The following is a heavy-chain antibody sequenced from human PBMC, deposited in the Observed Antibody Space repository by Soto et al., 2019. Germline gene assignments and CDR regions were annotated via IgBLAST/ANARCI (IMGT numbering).Heavy chain of an antibody. J-gene: IGHJ3*02. V-gene: IGHV1-3*01. CDR2: INAGNGNT. CDR3: AREKGFSDSSGYNAFDI. CDR1: GYTFTSYA. Sequence: ASVKVSCKASGYTFTSYAMHWVRQAPGQRLEWMGWINAGNGNTKYSQKFQGRVTITRDTSASTAYMELSSLRSEDTDVYYGAREKGFSDSSGYNAFDIRGQGTMVNV. D-gene: IGHD3-22*01.